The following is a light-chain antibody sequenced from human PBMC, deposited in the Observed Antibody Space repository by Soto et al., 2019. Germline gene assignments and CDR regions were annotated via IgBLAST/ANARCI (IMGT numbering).Light chain of an antibody. CDR2: SND. J-gene: IGLJ3*02. V-gene: IGLV1-44*01. CDR3: AAWDDSLNGQGV. CDR1: SSNIGRNT. Sequence: QSVLTQPPSASGTPGQRVSISCSGSSSNIGRNTVNWYQQLPGTAPKVLIYSNDQRPSGVPDRFSGSKSGTSASLAISGLQPEDEADYYCAAWDDSLNGQGVFGGGTKLTVL.